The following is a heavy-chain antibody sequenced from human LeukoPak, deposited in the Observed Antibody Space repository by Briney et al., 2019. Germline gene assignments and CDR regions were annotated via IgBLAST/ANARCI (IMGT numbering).Heavy chain of an antibody. CDR2: IYYSGST. CDR1: GGSISSYY. V-gene: IGHV4-59*08. Sequence: SETLSLTCTVSGGSISSYYWSWIRQPPGKGLEWIGYIYYSGSTNYNPSLKSRVTISVDTSKNQFSLKPSSVTAADTAVYYCARHYTVNPYSSSWYYFDYWGQGTLVTVSS. CDR3: ARHYTVNPYSSSWYYFDY. J-gene: IGHJ4*02. D-gene: IGHD6-13*01.